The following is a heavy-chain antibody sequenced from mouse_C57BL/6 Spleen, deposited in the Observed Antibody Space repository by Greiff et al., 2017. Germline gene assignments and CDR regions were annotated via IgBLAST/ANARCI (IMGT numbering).Heavy chain of an antibody. Sequence: EVQLQQSGGGLVKPGGSLKLSCAASGFTFSDYGMHWVRQAPEQGLEWVAYISSGSSTIYYADTVKGRFTISRDNAKNTLFLQMTSLRSEDTAMYYGARGYYGSSRDDWGQGTTLTVSS. D-gene: IGHD1-1*01. J-gene: IGHJ2*01. CDR3: ARGYYGSSRDD. V-gene: IGHV5-17*01. CDR1: GFTFSDYG. CDR2: ISSGSSTI.